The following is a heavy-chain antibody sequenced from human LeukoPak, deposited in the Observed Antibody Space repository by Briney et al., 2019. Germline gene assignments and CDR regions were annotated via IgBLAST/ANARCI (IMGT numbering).Heavy chain of an antibody. V-gene: IGHV4-34*08. Sequence: SETLSLTCAVYGGTLSGYYWSWIRQPPGKVLEWIGEINQSGSTNYNPSLKSRVTISVDTSKDQFSLKLSSVTAADTAVYYCVSIWVGGNWFDPWGQGTLVTVSS. CDR2: INQSGST. CDR3: VSIWVGGNWFDP. CDR1: GGTLSGYY. D-gene: IGHD3-10*01. J-gene: IGHJ5*02.